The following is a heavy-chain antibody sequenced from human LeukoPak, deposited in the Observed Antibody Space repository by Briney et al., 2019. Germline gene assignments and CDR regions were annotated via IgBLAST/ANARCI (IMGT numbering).Heavy chain of an antibody. Sequence: ARSLRLSCAASGFTFGSYVMHWVRQAPGKGLEWLAGISHDGSGKYHADSVKGRFTISRDNSKNTLYLQMNSLRAEDTAVYYCARDLNYYDSSGYGGFDYWGQGTLVTVSS. D-gene: IGHD3-22*01. CDR2: ISHDGSGK. CDR1: GFTFGSYV. CDR3: ARDLNYYDSSGYGGFDY. V-gene: IGHV3-30*03. J-gene: IGHJ4*02.